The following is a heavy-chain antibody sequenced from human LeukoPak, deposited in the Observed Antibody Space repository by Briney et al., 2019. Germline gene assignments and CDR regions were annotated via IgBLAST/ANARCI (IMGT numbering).Heavy chain of an antibody. J-gene: IGHJ4*02. CDR2: IYSGGST. Sequence: GGSLRLSCAASRFTVSSNYMSWVRRAPGKGLEWVSLIYSGGSTYYADSVKGRFTISRDNSKNTLYLQMNSLRAEDTAVYYCARADGTAAGHYPFDYWGQGTLVTVSS. D-gene: IGHD6-13*01. CDR3: ARADGTAAGHYPFDY. CDR1: RFTVSSNY. V-gene: IGHV3-66*01.